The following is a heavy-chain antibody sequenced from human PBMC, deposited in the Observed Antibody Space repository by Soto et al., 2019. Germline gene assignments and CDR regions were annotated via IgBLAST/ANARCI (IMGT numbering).Heavy chain of an antibody. Sequence: XGSLRLSFAASGFTLSSYCMHWVRQAPGKGLEWVAVISYDGSNKYYADSVKGRFTISRDNSKNTLYLQMNSLRAEDTAVYYCAKDQDYDRSGPLDYWGQGTLVTV. CDR3: AKDQDYDRSGPLDY. V-gene: IGHV3-30*18. CDR2: ISYDGSNK. CDR1: GFTLSSYC. D-gene: IGHD3-22*01. J-gene: IGHJ4*02.